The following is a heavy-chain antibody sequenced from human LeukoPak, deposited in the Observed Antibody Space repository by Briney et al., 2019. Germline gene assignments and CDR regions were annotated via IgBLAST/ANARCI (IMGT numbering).Heavy chain of an antibody. CDR2: IIPIFGTA. J-gene: IGHJ4*02. D-gene: IGHD2-15*01. V-gene: IGHV1-69*13. CDR3: ARDRAVVVAPIGETDY. CDR1: GGTFSSYA. Sequence: ASVKVSCKASGGTFSSYAISWVRQAPGQGLEWMGGIIPIFGTANYAQKFQGRVTITADESTSTAYMELSSLRSEDTAVYYCARDRAVVVAPIGETDYWGQGTLVTVSS.